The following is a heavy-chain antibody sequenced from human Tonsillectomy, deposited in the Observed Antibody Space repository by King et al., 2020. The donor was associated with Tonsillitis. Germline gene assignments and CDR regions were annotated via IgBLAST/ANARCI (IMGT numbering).Heavy chain of an antibody. J-gene: IGHJ4*02. D-gene: IGHD3-10*01. CDR1: GFTFSNAW. V-gene: IGHV3-15*07. CDR3: TTDLWAFGGESY. CDR2: IKSKTDGGTT. Sequence: DVQLVESGGGLVKPGGSLRLSCAASGFTFSNAWMNWVRQAPGKGLEWVGRIKSKTDGGTTDYAAPVKGRFTISRDDSKNTLYLQMNSLKTEDQAVYYCTTDLWAFGGESYWGQGTLVTVSS.